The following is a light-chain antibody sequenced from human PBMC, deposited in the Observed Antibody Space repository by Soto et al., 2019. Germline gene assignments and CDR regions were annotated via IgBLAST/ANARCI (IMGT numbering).Light chain of an antibody. V-gene: IGLV6-57*04. CDR3: QSYDSSNQV. CDR1: SGSIASNY. Sequence: LLTQPHSVSESPGKTVTISCTRSSGSIASNYVQWYQQRPGSAPTTVIYEDNQRPSGVPDRFSGSIDSSSNSASLTISGLKTEDEADYYCQSYDSSNQVFGGGTKLTVL. CDR2: EDN. J-gene: IGLJ2*01.